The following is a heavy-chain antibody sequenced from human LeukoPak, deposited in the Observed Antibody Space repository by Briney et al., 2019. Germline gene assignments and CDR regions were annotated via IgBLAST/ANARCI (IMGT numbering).Heavy chain of an antibody. CDR1: GGSISSYY. V-gene: IGHV4-59*01. J-gene: IGHJ4*02. Sequence: SETLSLTCTVSGGSISSYYWSWIRQPPGQGLEWIGYIYYSGSTNYNPSLKSRVTISVDTSKNQFSLKLSSVTAADTAVYYCARVDPDSSSTLEVFDYWGQGTLVTVSS. D-gene: IGHD6-6*01. CDR3: ARVDPDSSSTLEVFDY. CDR2: IYYSGST.